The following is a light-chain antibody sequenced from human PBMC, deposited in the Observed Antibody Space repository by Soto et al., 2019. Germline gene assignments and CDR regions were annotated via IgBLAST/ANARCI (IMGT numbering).Light chain of an antibody. CDR2: DAS. CDR3: QRYNDGPFN. CDR1: QDIYSY. V-gene: IGKV1-27*01. J-gene: IGKJ3*01. Sequence: DIQMTQSPSSLSASVGDRVTITCRASQDIYSYLAWYQQKPGEVPNLLIYDASTLQSGVPSRFSGSGSWTDFTLTISTLQPEDVATYYCQRYNDGPFNFGPGTKVDIK.